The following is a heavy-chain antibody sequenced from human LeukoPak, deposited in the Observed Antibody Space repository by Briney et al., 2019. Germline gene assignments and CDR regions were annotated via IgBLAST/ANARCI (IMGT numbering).Heavy chain of an antibody. CDR3: AREGGPYRPLDY. J-gene: IGHJ4*02. CDR1: GGSISSTNW. CDR2: VHLSGRT. V-gene: IGHV4-4*02. Sequence: PSGTLSLPCGVSGGSISSTNWWTWVRQPPGEGLEWIGEVHLSGRTNYNPSLESRVTMSVDMSENHISLKLTSVTAADTAVYYCAREGGPYRPLDYSGQGTLVTVSS.